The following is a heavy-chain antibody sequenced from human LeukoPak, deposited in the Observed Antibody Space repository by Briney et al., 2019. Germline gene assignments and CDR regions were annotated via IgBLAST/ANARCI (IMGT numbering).Heavy chain of an antibody. V-gene: IGHV3-48*03. D-gene: IGHD2-8*01. J-gene: IGHJ3*02. Sequence: GGSLRLSCAASGFTFSSYEMNWVRQAPGKGLEWVSYISSSGSTIYYADSVKGRFTISRDNAKNSLYLQMNSLRAEDTAVYYCAKDRSKGYCTNGVCHDAFDIWGQGTMVTVSS. CDR1: GFTFSSYE. CDR3: AKDRSKGYCTNGVCHDAFDI. CDR2: ISSSGSTI.